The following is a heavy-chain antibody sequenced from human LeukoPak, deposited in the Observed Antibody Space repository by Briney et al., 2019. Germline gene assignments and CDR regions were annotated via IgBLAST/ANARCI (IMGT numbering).Heavy chain of an antibody. V-gene: IGHV3-30-3*01. J-gene: IGHJ5*02. Sequence: GGSLRLSCAASGFTFSSYAMHWVRQAPGKGLEWVAVISYDGSNKYYADSVKGRFTISRDNSKNTLYLQMNSLRAEDTAIYYCARAVYGDFVNNWFDPWGQGTLVTVSS. CDR1: GFTFSSYA. CDR3: ARAVYGDFVNNWFDP. CDR2: ISYDGSNK. D-gene: IGHD4-17*01.